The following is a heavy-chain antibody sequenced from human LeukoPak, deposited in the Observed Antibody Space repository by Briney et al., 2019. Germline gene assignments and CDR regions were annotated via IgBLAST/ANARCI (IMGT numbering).Heavy chain of an antibody. CDR1: GFTFSSYA. Sequence: GGSLRLSCAASGFTFSSYAMHWVRQAPGKGLEWVAVISYDGSNKYYADSVKGRFTISRDNSKNTLYLQMNSLRAEDTAVYYCARDRSKVPGYGMDVWGQGTTVTVSS. J-gene: IGHJ6*02. CDR3: ARDRSKVPGYGMDV. CDR2: ISYDGSNK. V-gene: IGHV3-30*04.